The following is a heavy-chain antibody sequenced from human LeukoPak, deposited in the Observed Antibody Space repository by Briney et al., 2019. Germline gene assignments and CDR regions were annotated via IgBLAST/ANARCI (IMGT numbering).Heavy chain of an antibody. CDR3: ARTEIAVAGTGGDYYYYYGMDV. Sequence: WASVKVSCKASGYTFTSYGISWVRQAPGQGLEWMGCVSADNGDTNYAQNLQGRVTMTTDTSTSTAYMELRSLRSDDSAVYYCARTEIAVAGTGGDYYYYYGMDVWGQGPTVTVSS. V-gene: IGHV1-18*01. D-gene: IGHD6-13*01. CDR2: VSADNGDT. J-gene: IGHJ6*02. CDR1: GYTFTSYG.